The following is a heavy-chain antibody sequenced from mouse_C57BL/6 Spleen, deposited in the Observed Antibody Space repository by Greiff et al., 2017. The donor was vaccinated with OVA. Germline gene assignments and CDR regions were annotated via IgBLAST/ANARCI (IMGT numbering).Heavy chain of an antibody. CDR3: ARGGGGTHFDV. CDR1: GYTFTSYW. CDR2: IDPSDSYT. Sequence: QVHVKQPGAELVRPGTSVKLSCKASGYTFTSYWMHWVKQRPGQGLEWIGVIDPSDSYTNYNQKFKGKATLTVDTSSSTAYMQLSSLTSEDSAVYYCARGGGGTHFDVWGTGTTVTVSS. J-gene: IGHJ1*03. D-gene: IGHD3-3*01. V-gene: IGHV1-59*01.